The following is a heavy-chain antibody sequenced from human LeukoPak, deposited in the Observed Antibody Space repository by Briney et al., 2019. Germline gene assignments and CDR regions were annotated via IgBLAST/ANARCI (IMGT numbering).Heavy chain of an antibody. V-gene: IGHV3-30*02. J-gene: IGHJ4*02. D-gene: IGHD3-22*01. Sequence: GGSLRLSCAASGFTFSSYGMHWVRQAPGKGLEWVSFIRYDGTNKYYADSVKGRFTISRDNSKNTLYLQMNSLIAEDTAVYYCAKDTYYHDTSGYYPEYWGQGTLVTVSS. CDR2: IRYDGTNK. CDR3: AKDTYYHDTSGYYPEY. CDR1: GFTFSSYG.